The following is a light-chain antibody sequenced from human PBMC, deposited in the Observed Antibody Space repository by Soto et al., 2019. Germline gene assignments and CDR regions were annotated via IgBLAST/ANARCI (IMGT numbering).Light chain of an antibody. CDR1: QSISSNY. CDR3: QQYSSSPPEFT. J-gene: IGKJ3*01. CDR2: GAS. V-gene: IGKV3-20*01. Sequence: DIVLTQSPGTLSLSPGERATLSCRASQSISSNYLAWYQQRPGQAPRLLIFGASYRATGIPDRFSGSGSGTVFTLTISRLELEDFAVYYCQQYSSSPPEFTFGPGTKVDSK.